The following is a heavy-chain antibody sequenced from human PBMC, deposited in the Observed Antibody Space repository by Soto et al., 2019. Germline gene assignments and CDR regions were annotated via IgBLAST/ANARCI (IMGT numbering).Heavy chain of an antibody. CDR3: TTLPPSWMVQHANRDYYYGMDV. V-gene: IGHV3-15*07. CDR2: IQIKPYGGTT. CDR1: GFTFNNAW. Sequence: GGSLRLSCAASGFTFNNAWMNWVRQAPGKGLEWVGRIQIKPYGGTTDYAAPVKGRFIISGDDSKSTVYLQMNSLKTEDTALYYCTTLPPSWMVQHANRDYYYGMDVWGQGTTVTVSS. J-gene: IGHJ6*02. D-gene: IGHD7-27*01.